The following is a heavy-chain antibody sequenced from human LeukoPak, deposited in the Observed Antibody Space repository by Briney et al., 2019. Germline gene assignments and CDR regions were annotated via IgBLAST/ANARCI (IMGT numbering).Heavy chain of an antibody. Sequence: GGSLRLSCAASGFTFDDYATHWVRQAPGKGLEWVSLISWDGGSTYYADSVKGRFTISRDNSKNSLYLQMNSLRAEDTALYYCAKDIRAGAYAFDIWGQGTMVTVSS. CDR3: AKDIRAGAYAFDI. J-gene: IGHJ3*02. D-gene: IGHD3-10*01. CDR2: ISWDGGST. CDR1: GFTFDDYA. V-gene: IGHV3-43D*04.